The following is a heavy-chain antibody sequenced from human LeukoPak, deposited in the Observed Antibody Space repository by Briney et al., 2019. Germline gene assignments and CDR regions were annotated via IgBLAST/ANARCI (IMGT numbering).Heavy chain of an antibody. CDR2: IYTSGST. D-gene: IGHD3-3*01. J-gene: IGHJ4*02. CDR3: AREGGFYRPLDY. Sequence: SETLSLTCSVSGGSIRNYFWSWIRQPAGKGLEWIGRIYTSGSTDYNPSLRSRVTMSVDTFRNQFSLKLTSVTAADTAVYYCAREGGFYRPLDYSGQGTLVTVSS. V-gene: IGHV4-4*07. CDR1: GGSIRNYF.